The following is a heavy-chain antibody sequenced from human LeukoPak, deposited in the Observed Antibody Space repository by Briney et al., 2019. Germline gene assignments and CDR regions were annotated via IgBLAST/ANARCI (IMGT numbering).Heavy chain of an antibody. CDR2: ISPTGSTT. Sequence: PGGSLRLSCAASGFTFSSYWMNWARQAPGKGLVWVSRISPTGSTTSYADSVKGRFTVSRDNAKNTLYLQVNNLRAEDTAVYYCARGPNSNWSGLDFWGQGTLLTVSS. V-gene: IGHV3-74*01. D-gene: IGHD6-6*01. CDR3: ARGPNSNWSGLDF. J-gene: IGHJ4*02. CDR1: GFTFSSYW.